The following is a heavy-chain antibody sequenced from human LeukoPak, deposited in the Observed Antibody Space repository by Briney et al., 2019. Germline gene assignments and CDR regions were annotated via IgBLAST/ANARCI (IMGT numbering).Heavy chain of an antibody. J-gene: IGHJ4*02. Sequence: GGSLRLSCAASGFTFNIYWMNWVRQAPGKGLEWVSSISSSSSYIYYADSVKGRFTISRDNAKNSLYLQMNSLRAEDTAVYYCAREYSSSPEFDYWGQGTMVTVSS. D-gene: IGHD6-6*01. CDR1: GFTFNIYW. CDR2: ISSSSSYI. V-gene: IGHV3-21*01. CDR3: AREYSSSPEFDY.